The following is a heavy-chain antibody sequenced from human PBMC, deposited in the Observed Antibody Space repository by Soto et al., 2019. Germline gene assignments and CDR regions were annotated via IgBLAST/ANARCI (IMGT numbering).Heavy chain of an antibody. CDR2: ISAYKSNT. V-gene: IGHV1-18*01. CDR1: GYTSTSYG. CDR3: ARDRSSSWLPFQYCGMDV. Sequence: ASVKVSCKASGYTSTSYGISWVRQAPGQGLEWMGWISAYKSNTNYAQKHQGRVTMTTDTSTSTAYMELRSLRSDDTAVYYCARDRSSSWLPFQYCGMDVWGQGTTVTVSS. J-gene: IGHJ6*02. D-gene: IGHD6-13*01.